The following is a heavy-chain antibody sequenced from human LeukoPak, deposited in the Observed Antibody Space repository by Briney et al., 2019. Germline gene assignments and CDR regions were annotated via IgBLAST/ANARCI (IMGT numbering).Heavy chain of an antibody. Sequence: SETLSLTCTVSGGSISSYYWSWIRQPPGKGLEWIGYIYYSGSTNYNPSLKSRVTISVDTSKNQFSLKLSSVTAADTAVYYCARVNSSGYYYQLGNFDYWGQGTLLIVSS. V-gene: IGHV4-59*01. CDR1: GGSISSYY. CDR2: IYYSGST. CDR3: ARVNSSGYYYQLGNFDY. D-gene: IGHD3-22*01. J-gene: IGHJ4*02.